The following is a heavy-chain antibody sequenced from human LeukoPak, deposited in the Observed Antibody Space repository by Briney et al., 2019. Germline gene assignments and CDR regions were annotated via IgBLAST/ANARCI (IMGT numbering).Heavy chain of an antibody. CDR2: INPHSGGT. V-gene: IGHV1-2*02. Sequence: ASLTVSCKHPGYTFTTYYMHWVPHAPGQRPEWMGWINPHSGGTHYAQKFQGRVTMTRDTSISTLYMELSSLRSDDTAVYYCARDPATKYHYDPWGQGTLVTVSS. CDR3: ARDPATKYHYDP. CDR1: GYTFTTYY. D-gene: IGHD3-22*01. J-gene: IGHJ4*02.